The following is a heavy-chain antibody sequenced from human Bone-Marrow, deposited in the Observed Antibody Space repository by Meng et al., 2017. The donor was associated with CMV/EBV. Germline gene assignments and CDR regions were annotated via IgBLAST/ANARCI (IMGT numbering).Heavy chain of an antibody. J-gene: IGHJ4*02. D-gene: IGHD2-15*01. CDR3: ARGYCSDDGCYGAPDY. Sequence: GESLKISCAASGFTFSSYAMHWVRQAPGKGLEYVSAISSNGGSTYYADSVKGRFTISRDNSKNTLYLQMGSLRAEDMAVYQCARGYCSDDGCYGAPDYWGQGTLVTVSS. CDR1: GFTFSSYA. V-gene: IGHV3-64*02. CDR2: ISSNGGST.